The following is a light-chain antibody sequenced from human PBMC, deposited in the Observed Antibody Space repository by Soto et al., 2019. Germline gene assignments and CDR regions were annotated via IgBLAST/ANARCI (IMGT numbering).Light chain of an antibody. CDR1: ESISRW. CDR3: QQSYSTPQGT. CDR2: DVS. Sequence: DIQMTQSPSTLSASVGDRVTITCRASESISRWLAWYQHKPGMAPKLLIYDVSTLQRGVPSTFSGSGSGTDFTLTISSLQPEDFATYYCQQSYSTPQGTFGQGTKVDIK. V-gene: IGKV1-39*01. J-gene: IGKJ1*01.